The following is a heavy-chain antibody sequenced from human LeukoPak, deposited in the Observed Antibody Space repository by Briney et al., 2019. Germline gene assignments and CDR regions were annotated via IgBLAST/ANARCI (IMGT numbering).Heavy chain of an antibody. V-gene: IGHV4-59*12. Sequence: SETLSLTCTVSGGSISSYYWSWIRQPPGKGLEWIGYIYYSGSTNYNPSLKSRVTISVDTSKSQFSLKLSSVTAADTAVYYCARLGSSGSAQYFQDWGQGTLVTVSA. CDR3: ARLGSSGSAQYFQD. D-gene: IGHD6-19*01. CDR2: IYYSGST. J-gene: IGHJ1*01. CDR1: GGSISSYY.